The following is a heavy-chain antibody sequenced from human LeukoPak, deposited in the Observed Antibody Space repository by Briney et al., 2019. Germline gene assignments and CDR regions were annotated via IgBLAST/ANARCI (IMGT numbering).Heavy chain of an antibody. J-gene: IGHJ3*02. Sequence: PGGSLRLSCAASGFSFSSYSMNWVRQAPGKGLEWVSSISTSSSYIYYADSVKGRFTISKDNAKKSLYLQMNSLRADDTAVYYCARGASVVAGNDNAFDIWGQGTMVTVSS. D-gene: IGHD6-19*01. CDR1: GFSFSSYS. CDR3: ARGASVVAGNDNAFDI. CDR2: ISTSSSYI. V-gene: IGHV3-21*01.